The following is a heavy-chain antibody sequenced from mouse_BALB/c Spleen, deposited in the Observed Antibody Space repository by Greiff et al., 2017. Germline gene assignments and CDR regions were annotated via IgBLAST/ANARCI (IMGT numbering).Heavy chain of an antibody. CDR1: GYSFTGYY. Sequence: LVKTGASVKISCKASGYSFTGYYMHWVKQSHGKSLEWIGYISCYNGATSYNQKFKGKATFTVDTSSSTAYMQLSSLTSEDTAVYFCARGGSDYPWFAYWGQGTLVTVSA. V-gene: IGHV1S34*01. J-gene: IGHJ3*01. D-gene: IGHD2-4*01. CDR3: ARGGSDYPWFAY. CDR2: ISCYNGAT.